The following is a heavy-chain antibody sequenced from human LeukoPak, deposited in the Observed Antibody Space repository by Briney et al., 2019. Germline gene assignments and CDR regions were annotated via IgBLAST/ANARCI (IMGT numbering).Heavy chain of an antibody. Sequence: PSETLSLTCTVSGGSISSYYWSWIWQPPGKGLEWIGCIYYIGSTNYNPSLKSRVTISVDTSKNQFSLKLSSVTAADTAVYYCARGGTYYYDYWGQGTLVTVSS. CDR3: ARGGTYYYDY. CDR2: IYYIGST. V-gene: IGHV4-59*01. J-gene: IGHJ4*02. CDR1: GGSISSYY.